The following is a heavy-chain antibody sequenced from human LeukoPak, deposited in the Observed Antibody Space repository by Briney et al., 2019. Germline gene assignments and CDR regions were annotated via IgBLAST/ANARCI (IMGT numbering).Heavy chain of an antibody. J-gene: IGHJ4*02. D-gene: IGHD1-26*01. Sequence: PGGSLRLSCAASGFTFSSSGMSWVRQAPGKGLEWVSGISGSGDNTYYADSVKGRFTISRDNSKNTLYLQMNSLRADDTAVYYCAKAAAGATFTKFDYWGQGTLATVSS. CDR1: GFTFSSSG. V-gene: IGHV3-23*01. CDR3: AKAAAGATFTKFDY. CDR2: ISGSGDNT.